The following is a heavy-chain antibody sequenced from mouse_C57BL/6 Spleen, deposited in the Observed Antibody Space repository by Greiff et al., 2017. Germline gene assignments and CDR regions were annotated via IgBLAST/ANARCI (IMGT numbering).Heavy chain of an antibody. CDR2: INPSSGYT. Sequence: VQLQQSGAELARPGASVKMSCKASGYTFTSYTMHWVKQRPGQGLEWIGYINPSSGYTKYNQKFKDKATLTADKSSSPAYMQLSSLTSEDSAVYYCASDYYGSSFAMDYWGQGTSVTVSS. J-gene: IGHJ4*01. D-gene: IGHD1-1*01. CDR1: GYTFTSYT. CDR3: ASDYYGSSFAMDY. V-gene: IGHV1-4*01.